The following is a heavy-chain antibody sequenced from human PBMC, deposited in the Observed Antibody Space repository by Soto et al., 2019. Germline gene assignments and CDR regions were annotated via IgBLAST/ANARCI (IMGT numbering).Heavy chain of an antibody. D-gene: IGHD3-9*01. CDR2: IKQDGSEK. CDR1: GFTFSSYW. V-gene: IGHV3-7*01. CDR3: ARDRNYDILTGYPNYGMDV. Sequence: LRLSCAASGFTFSSYWMSWVRQASGRGLEWVANIKQDGSEKYYVDSVKGRFTISRDNAKNSLYLQMNSLRAEDTAVYYCARDRNYDILTGYPNYGMDVWGQGTTVTVSS. J-gene: IGHJ6*02.